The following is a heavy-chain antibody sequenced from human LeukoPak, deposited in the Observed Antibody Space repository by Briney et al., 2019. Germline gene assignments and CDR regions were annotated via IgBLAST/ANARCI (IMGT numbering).Heavy chain of an antibody. Sequence: SETLSLTCAVSGYSISSGYYWGWIRRPPGKGLEWIGSIYHSGSTYYNPSLKSRVTISVDTSKKQFSLKLSSVTAADTAVYYCARCNADAFDIWGQGTMVTVSS. CDR1: GYSISSGYY. CDR3: ARCNADAFDI. D-gene: IGHD2/OR15-2a*01. CDR2: IYHSGST. J-gene: IGHJ3*02. V-gene: IGHV4-38-2*01.